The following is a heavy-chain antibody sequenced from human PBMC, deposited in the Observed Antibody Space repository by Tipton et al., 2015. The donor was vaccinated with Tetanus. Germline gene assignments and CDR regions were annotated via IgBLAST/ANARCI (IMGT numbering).Heavy chain of an antibody. CDR1: GGSISGYY. Sequence: TLSLTCTVSGGSISGYYWSWIRQPAGKGLEWIGRIYTSGSTNYNPSLKSRVTMSVDTSKNQFSLKLSSVTAADTAVYYCARDMVSGGDAFDIWGQGTMVTVSS. V-gene: IGHV4-4*07. CDR2: IYTSGST. J-gene: IGHJ3*02. CDR3: ARDMVSGGDAFDI. D-gene: IGHD3-10*01.